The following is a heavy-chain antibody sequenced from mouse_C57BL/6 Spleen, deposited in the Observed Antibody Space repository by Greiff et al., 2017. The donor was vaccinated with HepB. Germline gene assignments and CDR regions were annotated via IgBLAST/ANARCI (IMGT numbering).Heavy chain of an antibody. CDR3: ARSHYGNYEDY. J-gene: IGHJ2*01. V-gene: IGHV1-82*01. Sequence: QVQLQQSGPELVKPGASVKISCKASGYAFSSSWMNWVKQRPGKGLEWIGRIYPGDGDTNYNGKFKGKATLTADKSSSTAYMQLSSLTSEDSAVYFCARSHYGNYEDYWGQGTTLTVSS. D-gene: IGHD2-1*01. CDR1: GYAFSSSW. CDR2: IYPGDGDT.